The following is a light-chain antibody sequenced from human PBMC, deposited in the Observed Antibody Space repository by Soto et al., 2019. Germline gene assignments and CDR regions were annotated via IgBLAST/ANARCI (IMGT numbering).Light chain of an antibody. CDR3: ATWDSSLSSYV. CDR1: SSNIGKNF. V-gene: IGLV1-51*01. CDR2: DTT. Sequence: QAVVTQPPSLSAAPGQRITITCSGSSSNIGKNFVSWYQQLPGTAPKLLIYDTTQRLSGIPDRVSGSKSGTSATLGITGLQTGDEADYDCATWDSSLSSYVFGTGTKVTVL. J-gene: IGLJ1*01.